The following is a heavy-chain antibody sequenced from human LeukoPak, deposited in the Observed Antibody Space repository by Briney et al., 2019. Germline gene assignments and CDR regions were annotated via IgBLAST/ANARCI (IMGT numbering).Heavy chain of an antibody. CDR2: ISYDGSNK. Sequence: GGSLRLPCAASGFTFSSYAMHWVRQAPGKGLEWVAVISYDGSNKYYADSVKGRFTISRDNSKNTLYLQMNSLRAEDTAVYYCARSYYYGSGSYYDYWGQGTLVTVSS. V-gene: IGHV3-30-3*01. D-gene: IGHD3-10*01. CDR3: ARSYYYGSGSYYDY. CDR1: GFTFSSYA. J-gene: IGHJ4*02.